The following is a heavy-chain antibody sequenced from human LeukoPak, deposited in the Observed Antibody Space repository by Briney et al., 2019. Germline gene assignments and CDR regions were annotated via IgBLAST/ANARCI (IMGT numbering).Heavy chain of an antibody. V-gene: IGHV3-23*01. J-gene: IGHJ2*01. CDR2: ISGSGGST. Sequence: PGGSLRLSCAVSGFTFSTYAMSWVRQAPGKGLEWVSAISGSGGSTYYADSVKGRFTISRDSSRNTLFLHMNTLRAEDTAIYYCAKDRTVGASYWYFDLWGRGTLVTVSS. D-gene: IGHD1-26*01. CDR1: GFTFSTYA. CDR3: AKDRTVGASYWYFDL.